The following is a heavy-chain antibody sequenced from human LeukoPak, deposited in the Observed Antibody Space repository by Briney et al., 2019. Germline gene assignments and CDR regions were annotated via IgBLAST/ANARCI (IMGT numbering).Heavy chain of an antibody. CDR1: GGSISSYY. CDR3: ARQAVETVGYFDY. J-gene: IGHJ4*02. Sequence: SETLSLTCTVSGGSISSYYWGWIRQPPGKGLEWIGSIYYSGSTFYNPSLKSRVTISVDTSKSQFSLKMTSVTAADTAVYYCARQAVETVGYFDYGGRGTLVTVSS. V-gene: IGHV4-39*01. D-gene: IGHD4-11*01. CDR2: IYYSGST.